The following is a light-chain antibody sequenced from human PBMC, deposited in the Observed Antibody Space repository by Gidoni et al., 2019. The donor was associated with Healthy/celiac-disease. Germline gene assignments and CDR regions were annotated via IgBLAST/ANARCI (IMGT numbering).Light chain of an antibody. CDR2: DAS. CDR1: QDLSNY. Sequence: DIHMTQSPSSLSASVGDRVTITCQASQDLSNYLNWYQQKPGKAPKLLIYDASNLETGVPSRFSGSGSGTDFTFTISSLQPEDIATYYCQQYDNLPYTFGQGTKLEIK. CDR3: QQYDNLPYT. J-gene: IGKJ2*01. V-gene: IGKV1-33*01.